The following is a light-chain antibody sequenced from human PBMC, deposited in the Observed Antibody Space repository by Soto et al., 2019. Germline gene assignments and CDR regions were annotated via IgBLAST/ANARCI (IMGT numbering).Light chain of an antibody. CDR3: SSYAGSNKLV. Sequence: QSVLSQPASVSGSPGQSITISCTGTSSDVGGFEYVSWYQHQPGKAPKLIIYDVTKRPSGVSNRFSGSKSGNTASLTISGIQAEDEGDYYCSSYAGSNKLVFGGGTKLTVL. V-gene: IGLV2-14*01. J-gene: IGLJ2*01. CDR2: DVT. CDR1: SSDVGGFEY.